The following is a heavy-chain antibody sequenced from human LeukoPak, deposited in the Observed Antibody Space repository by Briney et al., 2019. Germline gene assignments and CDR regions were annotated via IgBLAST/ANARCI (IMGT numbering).Heavy chain of an antibody. J-gene: IGHJ4*02. CDR2: MSPNSGNT. D-gene: IGHD2-15*01. V-gene: IGHV1-8*01. Sequence: ASVKVSCKASGYTFTSYDINWVRQATGQGLEWMGWMSPNSGNTGYAQKFQGRVTMTRNTSIGTAYMELSSLRSEDTAVYYCASSVLGYCNGGTCYLAFWGQGTLVTVSS. CDR3: ASSVLGYCNGGTCYLAF. CDR1: GYTFTSYD.